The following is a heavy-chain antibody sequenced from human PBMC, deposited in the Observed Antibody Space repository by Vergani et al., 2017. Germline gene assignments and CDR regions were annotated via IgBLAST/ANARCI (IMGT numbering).Heavy chain of an antibody. J-gene: IGHJ5*02. CDR3: ATGGGLLQRSAFDP. Sequence: QVQLQESGPGLVKPSETLSLTCTVSGGSLSSYYWSWIRQPPGKGLEWIGYIYYSGSNNYNPSLKSRVTISVDTSKNQFSLKLSSVTAADTAVYYCATGGGLLQRSAFDPWGQGTLVTVSS. V-gene: IGHV4-59*01. D-gene: IGHD3-10*01. CDR1: GGSLSSYY. CDR2: IYYSGSN.